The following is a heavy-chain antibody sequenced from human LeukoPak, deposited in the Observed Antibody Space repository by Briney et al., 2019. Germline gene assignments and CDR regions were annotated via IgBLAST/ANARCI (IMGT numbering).Heavy chain of an antibody. CDR1: GGSLSGHY. D-gene: IGHD2-2*01. V-gene: IGHV4-59*11. CDR3: ARFSWGCSTASCYLTN. Sequence: TSETLSLTCTVGGGSLSGHYWGWIRQPPGKGLELVGHIYYTGTTFYNPSLNSRVTITLGTSRNQFSLRLTSVIAADTAVYYCARFSWGCSTASCYLTNWGQGTLVTVSS. J-gene: IGHJ4*02. CDR2: IYYTGTT.